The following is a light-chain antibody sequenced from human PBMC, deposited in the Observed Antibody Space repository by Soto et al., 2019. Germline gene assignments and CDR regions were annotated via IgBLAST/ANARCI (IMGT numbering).Light chain of an antibody. CDR3: QAWDSSTFYV. J-gene: IGLJ1*01. CDR1: KLGEKY. Sequence: SYELTQAPSMSVSPGQTATITCSGDKLGEKYACWYQQKPGQSPVLVIHQDTQRPSGIPERFSGSKSGNTATLTISGTQAMDEADYYCQAWDSSTFYVFGTGTKLTVL. CDR2: QDT. V-gene: IGLV3-1*01.